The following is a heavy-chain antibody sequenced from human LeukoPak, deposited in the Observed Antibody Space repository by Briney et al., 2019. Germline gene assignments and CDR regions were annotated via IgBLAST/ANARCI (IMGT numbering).Heavy chain of an antibody. CDR1: GFTFSSYW. J-gene: IGHJ4*02. Sequence: GRSLRLSWAASGFTFSSYWMHWVRQAPGRGRGWVSRIKIDGSSTSYAVSVKGRFNSSGNTANNTLHLQMNSMRAEDAAVYYCARVNEGSWYYFDYWGQGTLVTVSS. CDR3: ARVNEGSWYYFDY. V-gene: IGHV3-74*01. CDR2: IKIDGSST. D-gene: IGHD6-13*01.